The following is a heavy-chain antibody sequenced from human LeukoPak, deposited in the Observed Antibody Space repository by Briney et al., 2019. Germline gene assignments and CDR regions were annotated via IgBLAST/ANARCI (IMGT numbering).Heavy chain of an antibody. J-gene: IGHJ4*02. CDR3: ARDRSNGDYAFDY. CDR1: GFTFSSYD. D-gene: IGHD4-17*01. Sequence: GGSLRLSCTASGFTFSSYDMSWVRQAPGKGLEWVSSITTYSSYIHYADSVKGRFTISRNNAKNSLYLQMNSRRAEDTAVYYCARDRSNGDYAFDYWGQGALVTVSS. CDR2: ITTYSSYI. V-gene: IGHV3-21*01.